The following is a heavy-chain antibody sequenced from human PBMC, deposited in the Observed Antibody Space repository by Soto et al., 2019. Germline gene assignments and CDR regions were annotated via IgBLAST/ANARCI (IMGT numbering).Heavy chain of an antibody. CDR2: LSGSSSVI. CDR1: GFILSDCA. D-gene: IGHD7-27*01. Sequence: EVQLVESGGGLVQPGGSLRLSCATSGFILSDCAMNWVRQAPGKGLEWVSYLSGSSSVIDYADSVKGRFTVSRDNARNSLYLQMNSLRAEDTAVYYCARDLSWGSNWYYYMDVWGKGTTVTVSS. V-gene: IGHV3-48*01. CDR3: ARDLSWGSNWYYYMDV. J-gene: IGHJ6*03.